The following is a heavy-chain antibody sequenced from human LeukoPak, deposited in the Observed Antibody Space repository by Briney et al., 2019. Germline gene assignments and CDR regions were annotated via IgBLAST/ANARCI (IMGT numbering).Heavy chain of an antibody. CDR1: GYSISTGYY. V-gene: IGHV4-38-2*02. Sequence: SETLSLTCTVSGYSISTGYYWDWIRQPPGKGLEWIGTFYHGGSTYYNPSLKSRVTISVDTSKNQFSLKLSSVTAADTAVYYCAKGVGYCSGGSCQQFDYWGQGTLVTVSS. CDR2: FYHGGST. CDR3: AKGVGYCSGGSCQQFDY. D-gene: IGHD2-15*01. J-gene: IGHJ4*02.